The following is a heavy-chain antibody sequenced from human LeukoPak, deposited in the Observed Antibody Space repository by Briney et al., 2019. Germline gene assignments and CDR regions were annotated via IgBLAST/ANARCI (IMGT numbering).Heavy chain of an antibody. CDR3: ARDEDAF. CDR1: GFTFSSYG. J-gene: IGHJ4*02. CDR2: IPYDGSNK. Sequence: GRSLRLSCAASGFTFSSYGMHWVRQAPGKGLEWVAVIPYDGSNKYYADSVKGRFTISRDNSKNTLYMQMNSLRAEDTAVYYCARDEDAFGGQGTLVTVSS. V-gene: IGHV3-30*03.